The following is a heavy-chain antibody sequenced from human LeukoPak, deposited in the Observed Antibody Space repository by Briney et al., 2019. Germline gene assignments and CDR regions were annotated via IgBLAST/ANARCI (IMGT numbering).Heavy chain of an antibody. D-gene: IGHD3-10*01. Sequence: GGSLRLSCVVSGISLSNYAMTWVRQAPGKGLEWVSYISERGGSTTYADSVKGRFTISRDTSLNTLYLQMNNLRAEDTAVYYCAKRGVVIRGILVIGYHQEAYHYDFWGQGVLVTVSS. CDR3: AKRGVVIRGILVIGYHQEAYHYDF. V-gene: IGHV3-23*01. CDR2: ISERGGST. J-gene: IGHJ4*02. CDR1: GISLSNYA.